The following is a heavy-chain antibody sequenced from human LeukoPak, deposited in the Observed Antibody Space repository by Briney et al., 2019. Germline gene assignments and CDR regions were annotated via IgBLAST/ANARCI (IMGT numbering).Heavy chain of an antibody. CDR1: SGSVSTSSYY. V-gene: IGHV4-39*01. CDR2: VYYSGST. Sequence: ASETLSLTCTVSSGSVSTSSYYWGWIRQPPGKGLEWIGCVYYSGSTYYNPSLKSRVTISVDTSKNQFSLKLSSVTAADTAVYYCARHRVVCSSANCLGQYYFDHWGQGTLVTVSS. J-gene: IGHJ4*02. D-gene: IGHD2-2*01. CDR3: ARHRVVCSSANCLGQYYFDH.